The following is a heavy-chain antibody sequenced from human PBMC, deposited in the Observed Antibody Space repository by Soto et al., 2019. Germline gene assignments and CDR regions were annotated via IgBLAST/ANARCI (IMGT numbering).Heavy chain of an antibody. CDR2: VTHSGTA. CDR1: GGSIDSGAFS. J-gene: IGHJ4*02. Sequence: ASETLSLTCAVSGGSIDSGAFSLSWIRQPPGKGLEWIGYVTHSGTAYSIPSLNGRLTLSVDSSQTQFSLKLTSVTAADSAFYYCARIHWAQSSLDYWGRGILVTAPQ. V-gene: IGHV4-30-2*01. CDR3: ARIHWAQSSLDY. D-gene: IGHD6-19*01.